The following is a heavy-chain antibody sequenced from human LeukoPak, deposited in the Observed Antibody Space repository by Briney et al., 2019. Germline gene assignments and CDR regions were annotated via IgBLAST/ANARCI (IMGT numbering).Heavy chain of an antibody. CDR2: ISYDGSNE. CDR1: GFTFSNYG. J-gene: IGHJ4*02. Sequence: GGSLRRSCAASGFTFSNYGMHWVRQAPGKGLEWVAVISYDGSNEYYADSVKGRFTISRDTSRNTLYLQMNSLRAEDTALYYCARKFLTGRLIDYWGQGTLVTVSS. D-gene: IGHD7-27*01. V-gene: IGHV3-30*03. CDR3: ARKFLTGRLIDY.